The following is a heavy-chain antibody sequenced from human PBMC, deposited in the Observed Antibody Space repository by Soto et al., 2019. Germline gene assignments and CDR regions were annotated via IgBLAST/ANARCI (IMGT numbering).Heavy chain of an antibody. J-gene: IGHJ4*02. CDR2: ISGSGSGT. CDR1: GFTFSNDA. D-gene: IGHD3-22*01. V-gene: IGHV3-23*01. CDR3: AKDTIGYYRPFDY. Sequence: GGSLRLSCAASGFTFSNDAMSWVRQAPGKGLEWVSAISGSGSGTYYADSVKGRFTISRDNSKNTLHLQMNSLRAEDTALYYCAKDTIGYYRPFDYWGQGTLVTVSS.